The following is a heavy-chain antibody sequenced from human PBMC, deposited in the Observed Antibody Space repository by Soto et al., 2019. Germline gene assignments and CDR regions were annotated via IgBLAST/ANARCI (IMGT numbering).Heavy chain of an antibody. CDR1: GYTFTSYY. Sequence: QVQLVQSGAEVKKPGASVKVSCKASGYTFTSYYMHWVRQAPGQGLEWLGIINPSGGSTSYAQKLQGRVTMTRDTATSTVYMELSSLRSEDTAVYYCARVANAYDYGDLMDYWGQGTLVTVSS. D-gene: IGHD4-17*01. J-gene: IGHJ4*02. CDR2: INPSGGST. CDR3: ARVANAYDYGDLMDY. V-gene: IGHV1-46*01.